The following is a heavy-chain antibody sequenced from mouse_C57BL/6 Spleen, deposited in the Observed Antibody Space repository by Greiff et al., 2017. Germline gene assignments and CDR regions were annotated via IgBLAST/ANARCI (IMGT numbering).Heavy chain of an antibody. Sequence: VQLQQSGPELVKPGASVKLSCKASGYTFTSYDINWVKQRPGQGLEWIGWIYPRDGSTKYNENFKGKATMTVDTSSSTSYMELRSLTSEDSAVYFCASRGYGSTMDYWGQGTSVTVSS. CDR3: ASRGYGSTMDY. J-gene: IGHJ4*01. CDR1: GYTFTSYD. D-gene: IGHD1-1*01. CDR2: IYPRDGST. V-gene: IGHV1-85*01.